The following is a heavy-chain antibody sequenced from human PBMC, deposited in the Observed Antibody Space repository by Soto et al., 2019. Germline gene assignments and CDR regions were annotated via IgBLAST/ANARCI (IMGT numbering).Heavy chain of an antibody. CDR2: AHQSGRT. D-gene: IGHD4-17*01. CDR1: GGSMTSSNW. CDR3: ARSEATVLYY. J-gene: IGHJ4*02. Sequence: QVQLQESGPGLVKPSGTLSLTCTVSGGSMTSSNWWNWVRQSPGKGLEWIAEAHQSGRTNYNPSLTIRVTISVDKTKNHFSLRLSSLTAADTAVYYCARSEATVLYYWGQGTLVTVSS. V-gene: IGHV4-4*02.